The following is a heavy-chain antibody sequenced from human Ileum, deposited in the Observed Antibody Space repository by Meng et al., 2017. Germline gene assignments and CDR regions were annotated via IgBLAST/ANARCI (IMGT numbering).Heavy chain of an antibody. CDR3: AREAYYYDSSGYYVNWFDP. Sequence: SETLSLTCAVYGGSFSGYYWSWIRQPPGKGLEWIGDINHSGNTIYNTSLKSRVTISVDTSKNQFSLKLTSVTAADTAVYYCAREAYYYDSSGYYVNWFDPWGQGTLVTVSS. CDR2: INHSGNT. D-gene: IGHD3-22*01. CDR1: GGSFSGYY. J-gene: IGHJ5*02. V-gene: IGHV4-34*01.